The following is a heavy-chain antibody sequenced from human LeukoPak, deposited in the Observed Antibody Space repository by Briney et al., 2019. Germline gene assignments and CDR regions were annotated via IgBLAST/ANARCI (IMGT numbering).Heavy chain of an antibody. J-gene: IGHJ6*02. CDR3: ARENEYGMDV. D-gene: IGHD1-1*01. V-gene: IGHV4-59*01. CDR1: GGSISSYY. Sequence: SETLSLTCTVSGGSISSYYWSWIRQPPGKGLEWIGYIYYSGSTNYNPSLKSRVTISVDTSKNQFSLKLSSVTAADTAVYYCARENEYGMDVWGQGTTVTVSS. CDR2: IYYSGST.